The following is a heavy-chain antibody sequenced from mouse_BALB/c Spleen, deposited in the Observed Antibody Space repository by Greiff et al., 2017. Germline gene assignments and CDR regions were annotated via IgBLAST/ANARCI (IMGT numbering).Heavy chain of an antibody. CDR1: GFTFSSFG. CDR2: ISSGSSTI. V-gene: IGHV5-17*02. CDR3: ARGGGNYDFDY. D-gene: IGHD2-1*01. J-gene: IGHJ2*01. Sequence: DVMLVESGGGLVQPGGSRKLSCAASGFTFSSFGMHWVRQAPEKGLEWVAYISSGSSTIYYADTVKGRFTISRDNPKNTLFLQMTSLRSEDTAMYYCARGGGNYDFDYWGQGTTLTVSS.